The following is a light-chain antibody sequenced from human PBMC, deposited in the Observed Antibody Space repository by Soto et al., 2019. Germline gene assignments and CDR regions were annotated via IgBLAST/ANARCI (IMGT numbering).Light chain of an antibody. V-gene: IGKV3-20*01. Sequence: EIVLTKSPCTLSLSPRETATLSCRASQSVSSSYLAWYQQKPGQAPRLLVYGSYHRATGIADRFSGSGSGTDFTLTISRLEPEDFAVYYCQQYSSSYDTSLYTFGQGTKVDI. CDR1: QSVSSSY. CDR2: GSY. CDR3: QQYSSSYDTSLYT. J-gene: IGKJ2*01.